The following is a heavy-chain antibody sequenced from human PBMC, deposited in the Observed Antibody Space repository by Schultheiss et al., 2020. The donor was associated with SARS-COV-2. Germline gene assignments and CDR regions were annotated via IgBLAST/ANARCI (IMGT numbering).Heavy chain of an antibody. Sequence: SETLSLTCTVSGGSISSYYCSWIRQPPGKGLEWIGSIYYSGSTYYNPSLKSRVTISVDTSKNQFSLKLSSVTAADTAVYYCARDHWDIVVVPAAIDYFDYWGQGTLVTVSS. J-gene: IGHJ4*02. CDR2: IYYSGST. D-gene: IGHD2-2*01. V-gene: IGHV4-59*01. CDR1: GGSISSYY. CDR3: ARDHWDIVVVPAAIDYFDY.